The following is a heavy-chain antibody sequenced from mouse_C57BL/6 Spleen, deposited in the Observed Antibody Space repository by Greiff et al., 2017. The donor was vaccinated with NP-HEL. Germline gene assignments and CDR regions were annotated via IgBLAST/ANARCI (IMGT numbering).Heavy chain of an antibody. J-gene: IGHJ2*01. Sequence: QVQLKQPGAELVRPGSSVKLSCKASGYTFTSYWMDWVKQRPGQGLEWIGNIYPSDSETHYNQKFKDKATLTVDKSSSTAYMQLSSLTSEDSAVYYCARSPLPFDYWGQGTTLTVSS. CDR2: IYPSDSET. V-gene: IGHV1-61*01. CDR1: GYTFTSYW. CDR3: ARSPLPFDY.